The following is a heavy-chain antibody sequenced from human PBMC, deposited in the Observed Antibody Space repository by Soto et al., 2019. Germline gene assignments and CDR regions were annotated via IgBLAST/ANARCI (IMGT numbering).Heavy chain of an antibody. CDR2: ISSGSSTI. J-gene: IGHJ4*02. V-gene: IGHV3-11*01. D-gene: IGHD6-25*01. Sequence: LRLSCAAAGFRFNDYYMTWIRQAPGKGLEWVSYISSGSSTIYYAHSVKGRFTISRDNAKNSLYLQMNSLRAEDTAVYYCATSSGALAASFPYYFDYWGQGTLVTVSS. CDR3: ATSSGALAASFPYYFDY. CDR1: GFRFNDYY.